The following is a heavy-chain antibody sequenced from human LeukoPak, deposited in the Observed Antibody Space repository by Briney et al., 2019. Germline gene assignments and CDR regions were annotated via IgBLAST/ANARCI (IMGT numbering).Heavy chain of an antibody. CDR2: INPSGSST. Sequence: GASVKVSCKASGYAFTRHYMHWVRQAPGQGLEWMGLINPSGSSTIYAQKFQGRVTMTRDMSTSTVYMELSSLRSEDTAVYYCARALDFTQPVVDYWGQGTLVTVSS. D-gene: IGHD3-3*01. V-gene: IGHV1-46*01. CDR3: ARALDFTQPVVDY. CDR1: GYAFTRHY. J-gene: IGHJ4*02.